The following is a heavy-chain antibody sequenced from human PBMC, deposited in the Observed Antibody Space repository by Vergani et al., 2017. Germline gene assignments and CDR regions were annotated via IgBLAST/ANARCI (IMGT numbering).Heavy chain of an antibody. Sequence: QVQLVQSGAEVKKPGASVKVSCKVSGYTLTELSMHWVRQAPGKGRGWMGGFDPEDGETIYAQKFQGRVTMTEDTSTDTAYMELRSLRSDDTAVYYCARDLRGGSYPPAVASQGYWGQGTLVTVSS. CDR3: ARDLRGGSYPPAVASQGY. CDR2: FDPEDGET. V-gene: IGHV1-24*01. CDR1: GYTLTELS. J-gene: IGHJ4*02. D-gene: IGHD1-26*01.